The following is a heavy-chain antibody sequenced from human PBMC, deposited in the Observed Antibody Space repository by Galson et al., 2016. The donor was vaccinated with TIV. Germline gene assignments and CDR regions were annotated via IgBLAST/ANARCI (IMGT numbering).Heavy chain of an antibody. D-gene: IGHD6-19*01. J-gene: IGHJ4*02. CDR1: GFPLNNYP. CDR2: ITTTGRSI. Sequence: LRLSCAASGFPLNNYPVSWVRQAPGQRLRWVSHITTTGRSIYYADSVRGRFTVSRDYSNNTVRLQMNGLRADDTAVYFCARVAPIAVAGHAFDSWGQGTLVTVSS. CDR3: ARVAPIAVAGHAFDS. V-gene: IGHV3-23*01.